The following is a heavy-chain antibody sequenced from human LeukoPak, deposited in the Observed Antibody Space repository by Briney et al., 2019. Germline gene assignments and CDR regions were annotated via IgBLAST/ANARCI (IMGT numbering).Heavy chain of an antibody. Sequence: GGSLSLSCAASGFTFSSYWMYWVRQAPGKGLVWVSRINSDGSSTSHADSVKGRFTISRDNAKNTLYLQMNSLRAEDTAVYYCAREGGYSHAFDYWGQGTLVTVSS. CDR3: AREGGYSHAFDY. CDR2: INSDGSST. D-gene: IGHD3-22*01. V-gene: IGHV3-74*01. CDR1: GFTFSSYW. J-gene: IGHJ4*02.